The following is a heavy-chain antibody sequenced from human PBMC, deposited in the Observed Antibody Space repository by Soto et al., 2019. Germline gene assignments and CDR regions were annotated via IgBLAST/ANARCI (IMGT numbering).Heavy chain of an antibody. D-gene: IGHD1-26*01. V-gene: IGHV3-33*01. CDR3: AGFYVAAGAAPLEY. CDR1: GVIFSNFG. Sequence: LRLSCAASGVIFSNFGMHWVRQAPGKGLEWVGIIWHDGSNKYYADSVEGRFTISRDNSKNTVYLQMNSLRGEDTGIYYCAGFYVAAGAAPLEYWGQGTLVTVSS. CDR2: IWHDGSNK. J-gene: IGHJ4*02.